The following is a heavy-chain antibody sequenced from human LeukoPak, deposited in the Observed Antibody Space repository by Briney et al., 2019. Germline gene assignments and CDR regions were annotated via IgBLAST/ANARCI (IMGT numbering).Heavy chain of an antibody. Sequence: ASVKVSCKASGYTFTSYYMHWVRQAPGQGLEWMGIINPSGGSTSYAQKFQGRVTMTRDTSTSTVYMELSSLGSEDTAVYYCARDKPEGYYDSSGVLDYWGQGTLVTVSS. D-gene: IGHD3-22*01. CDR1: GYTFTSYY. J-gene: IGHJ4*02. CDR2: INPSGGST. CDR3: ARDKPEGYYDSSGVLDY. V-gene: IGHV1-46*01.